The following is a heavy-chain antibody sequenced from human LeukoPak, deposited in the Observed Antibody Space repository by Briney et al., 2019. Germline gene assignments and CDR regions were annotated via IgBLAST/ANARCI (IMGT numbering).Heavy chain of an antibody. Sequence: PGGSLRLSCAASGFTFRSYEMNWVRQAPGRGLEWVANIKEDGTETSYVGSVKGRFTISRDNAKNSLYLQMNSLRAEDTALYYCARDEFGPLAFWGRGTLVTVSS. CDR1: GFTFRSYE. CDR3: ARDEFGPLAF. V-gene: IGHV3-7*05. D-gene: IGHD3/OR15-3a*01. CDR2: IKEDGTET. J-gene: IGHJ4*02.